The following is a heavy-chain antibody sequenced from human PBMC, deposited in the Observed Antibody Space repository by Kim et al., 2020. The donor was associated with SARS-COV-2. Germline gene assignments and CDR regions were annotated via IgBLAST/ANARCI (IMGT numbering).Heavy chain of an antibody. Sequence: SETLSLTCTVSGGSISRSSYYWGWIRQPPGKGLEWIGSIYYSGSTYYNPSLKSRVTISVDTSKNQFSLKLSSVNAADTAVYYCARTPAGYYDSSGYYYALYYVDYGGQGTLVTVSS. J-gene: IGHJ4*02. CDR2: IYYSGST. D-gene: IGHD3-22*01. CDR3: ARTPAGYYDSSGYYYALYYVDY. V-gene: IGHV4-39*01. CDR1: GGSISRSSYY.